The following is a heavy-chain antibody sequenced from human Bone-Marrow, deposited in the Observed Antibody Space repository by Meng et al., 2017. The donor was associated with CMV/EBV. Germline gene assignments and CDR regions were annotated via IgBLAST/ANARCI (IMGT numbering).Heavy chain of an antibody. J-gene: IGHJ6*02. CDR1: GFTVSSNY. CDR3: ARGWGTALPYYYYGMDV. D-gene: IGHD3-16*01. Sequence: GGSLRLSCAASGFTVSSNYMSWVRQAPGKGLEWVSVIYSGGSTYYADSVKGRFTISRDNSKNTLYLQMNSLRAEDTAVYYCARGWGTALPYYYYGMDVWGQGTTVTFSS. CDR2: IYSGGST. V-gene: IGHV3-53*01.